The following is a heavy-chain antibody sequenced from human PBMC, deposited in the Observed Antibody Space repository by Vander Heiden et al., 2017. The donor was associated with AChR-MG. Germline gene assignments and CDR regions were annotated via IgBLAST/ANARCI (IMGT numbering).Heavy chain of an antibody. CDR1: GGSINNYF. CDR3: ARAVRDYSNWFDT. D-gene: IGHD4-4*01. CDR2: IYTIGST. J-gene: IGHJ5*02. V-gene: IGHV4-4*07. Sequence: QVQLQESGPGLVKPSETLSLTCTVSGGSINNYFWSWIRQSAGKGLEWIGRIYTIGSTNYNPSLKSRVTMSLDMSKNQFSLKLSSVTAADTAVYYCARAVRDYSNWFDTWGQGILVTVSS.